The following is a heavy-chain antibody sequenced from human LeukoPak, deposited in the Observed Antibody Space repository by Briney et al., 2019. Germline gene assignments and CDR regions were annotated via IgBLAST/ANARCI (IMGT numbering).Heavy chain of an antibody. D-gene: IGHD4-11*01. J-gene: IGHJ5*02. CDR1: GYSISSGYY. Sequence: SETLSLTCTVSGYSISSGYYWGWIRLPPGKGLEWIGNIFHSGSTYYNPSLKSRVTISVDTSKNQFSLNLGSVTAADTAVYYCARDHTVTTWNSWFDPWGQGTLVTVSS. V-gene: IGHV4-38-2*02. CDR3: ARDHTVTTWNSWFDP. CDR2: IFHSGST.